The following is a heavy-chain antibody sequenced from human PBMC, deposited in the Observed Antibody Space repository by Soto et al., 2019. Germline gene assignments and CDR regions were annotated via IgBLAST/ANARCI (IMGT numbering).Heavy chain of an antibody. J-gene: IGHJ4*02. D-gene: IGHD1-1*01. Sequence: HPGGSLRLSCAASGFTFSDHYMDWVRQAPGEGLEWVGRSRNKANRYTTEYAASVKGRFAISRDDSKSSLYLQMNSLKTEDTAVYYCARITGRDVYNHFDYWGQGTLVTVSS. CDR3: ARITGRDVYNHFDY. CDR2: SRNKANRYTT. V-gene: IGHV3-72*01. CDR1: GFTFSDHY.